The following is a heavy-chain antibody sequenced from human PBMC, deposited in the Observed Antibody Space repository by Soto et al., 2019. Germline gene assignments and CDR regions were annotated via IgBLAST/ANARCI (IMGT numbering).Heavy chain of an antibody. CDR1: GGTFSTYA. Sequence: QVQLVQSGAEVKKPGSSVKVSCKAPGGTFSTYAISWVRQAPGQGLEWMGGVIPIFGTPKYAQKFQGRVTITAEESTSTDYMELRSLRSEDTAVYYCARSQGGSSSLDIYYYYYYGMDVWGQGTTVTVSS. CDR2: VIPIFGTP. J-gene: IGHJ6*02. V-gene: IGHV1-69*01. D-gene: IGHD2-15*01. CDR3: ARSQGGSSSLDIYYYYYYGMDV.